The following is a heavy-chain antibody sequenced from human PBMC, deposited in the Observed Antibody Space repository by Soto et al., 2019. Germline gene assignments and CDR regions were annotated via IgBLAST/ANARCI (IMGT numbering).Heavy chain of an antibody. CDR3: ARRKLRLLEWTHGPFDS. Sequence: QVQLRETGPGLVKPSGTLSLICSVSGGSLGTSNWWSWVRQSPGKGLQWIGDIYETGRTKYNPSLQSRLTIAVVESNTQFSLKLASVTAADTAVYYCARRKLRLLEWTHGPFDSWGQGNLVIVSS. D-gene: IGHD3-3*01. J-gene: IGHJ4*02. CDR2: IYETGRT. V-gene: IGHV4-4*02. CDR1: GGSLGTSNW.